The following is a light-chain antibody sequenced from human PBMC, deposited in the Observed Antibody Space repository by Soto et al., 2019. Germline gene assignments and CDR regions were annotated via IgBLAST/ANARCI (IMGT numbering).Light chain of an antibody. CDR2: AAS. Sequence: DIQMTQSPSSLSASVGDRVTITCRASQSIGRYLNWYQLKPGKAPKLLIYAASSLQSEVPSRFSGSGSGTDFTLTISSLQPEDAATYYCQQSYNTPLFTFGPGTKVGVK. CDR1: QSIGRY. V-gene: IGKV1-39*01. J-gene: IGKJ3*01. CDR3: QQSYNTPLFT.